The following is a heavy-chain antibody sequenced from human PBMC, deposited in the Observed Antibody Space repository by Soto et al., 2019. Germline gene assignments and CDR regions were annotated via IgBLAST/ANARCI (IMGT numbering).Heavy chain of an antibody. Sequence: QVQLQQWGAGLLKPSETLSLTCAVYGGSFRGYYWSWIRQPPGKGLEWIGEINHRGSTNYNPSVKSRVTISVDTSKNQFSLKLNSVTAADTAVYYCARGSRVKIPAASGRDYYYQGLDVWGQGTAVTVSS. CDR3: ARGSRVKIPAASGRDYYYQGLDV. CDR1: GGSFRGYY. CDR2: INHRGST. V-gene: IGHV4-34*01. J-gene: IGHJ6*02. D-gene: IGHD6-25*01.